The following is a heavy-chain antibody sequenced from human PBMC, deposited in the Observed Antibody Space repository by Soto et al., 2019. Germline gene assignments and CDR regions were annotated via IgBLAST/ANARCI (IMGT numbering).Heavy chain of an antibody. Sequence: SETLSLTCTVSGGSISSYYWGWIRQPPGKGLEWIGSIYYSGSTYYNPSLKSRVTISVDTSKNRFSLKLSSVTAADTAVYYCARRGTHYYDSSGLGFDPWGQGTLVTVSS. CDR3: ARRGTHYYDSSGLGFDP. J-gene: IGHJ5*02. CDR2: IYYSGST. CDR1: GGSISSYY. V-gene: IGHV4-39*01. D-gene: IGHD3-22*01.